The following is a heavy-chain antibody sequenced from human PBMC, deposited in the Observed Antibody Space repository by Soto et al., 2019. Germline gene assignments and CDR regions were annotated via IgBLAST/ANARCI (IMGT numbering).Heavy chain of an antibody. CDR1: GGSISSYY. V-gene: IGHV4-59*01. CDR2: IYYSGST. CDR3: ARWMATTGGFDY. Sequence: SETLSLTCTVSGGSISSYYWSWIRQPPGKGLEWIGYIYYSGSTNYNPSLKSRVTISVDTSKNQFSLKLSSVTAADTAVYYCARWMATTGGFDYWGQGTLVTVSS. J-gene: IGHJ4*02. D-gene: IGHD1-1*01.